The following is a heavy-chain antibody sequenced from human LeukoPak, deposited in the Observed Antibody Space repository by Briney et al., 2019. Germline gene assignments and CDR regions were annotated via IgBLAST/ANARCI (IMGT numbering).Heavy chain of an antibody. D-gene: IGHD3-22*01. CDR3: AKDRYGSSGYYPDY. CDR2: ISYDGSNK. V-gene: IGHV3-30*18. CDR1: GFTFSSYG. Sequence: PGGSLRLSCAASGFTFSSYGMHWVRQAPGKGLEWVAVISYDGSNKYYADSVKGRFTISRDNSKNTLYLQMNSLRAEDTAVYYCAKDRYGSSGYYPDYWGQGTLVTVSS. J-gene: IGHJ4*02.